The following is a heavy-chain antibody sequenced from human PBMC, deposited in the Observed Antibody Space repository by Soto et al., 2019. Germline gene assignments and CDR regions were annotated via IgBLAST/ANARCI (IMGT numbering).Heavy chain of an antibody. V-gene: IGHV1-18*01. CDR1: GYTFSNYG. Sequence: QVHLVQSGAEVKKPGASVRVSCKASGYTFSNYGISWVRQAPGQGLDWMGRISAYSGKKNYVQSLQVKVTMTTDTSTNTAYMEWRSLTSDDTVVYYWARTGELRPDSWGQGTLVTVSS. J-gene: IGHJ4*02. D-gene: IGHD1-1*01. CDR3: ARTGELRPDS. CDR2: ISAYSGKK.